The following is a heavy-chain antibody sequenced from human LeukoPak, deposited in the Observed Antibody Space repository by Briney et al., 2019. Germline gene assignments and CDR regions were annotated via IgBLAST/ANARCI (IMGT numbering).Heavy chain of an antibody. V-gene: IGHV3-30*03. CDR2: ISDDGRHN. J-gene: IGHJ4*02. D-gene: IGHD2-8*01. CDR1: GFTLDDHY. CDR3: ARVYLERLTAGYFDH. Sequence: GGSLRLSCAASGFTLDDHYMDWVRQAPGKGLEWVAVISDDGRHNYYADSVKGRFTISRDNSKSTLYLQMNSLRDDDSAAYFCARVYLERLTAGYFDHWGQGTQVTVSP.